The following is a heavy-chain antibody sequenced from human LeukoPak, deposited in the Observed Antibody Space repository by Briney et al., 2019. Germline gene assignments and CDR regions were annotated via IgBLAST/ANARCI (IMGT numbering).Heavy chain of an antibody. CDR1: GYRFPTYV. Sequence: ASVKVSCKTSGYRFPTYVITWVRHAPGQGLEWMGWIAPYNGNMNYAQKFQDRVTMTTDTSTSTAYMEVRSLRSDDTAVYYCARGGVGVNWFDPWGQGTLVTVSS. V-gene: IGHV1-18*01. CDR2: IAPYNGNM. CDR3: ARGGVGVNWFDP. D-gene: IGHD2-8*01. J-gene: IGHJ5*02.